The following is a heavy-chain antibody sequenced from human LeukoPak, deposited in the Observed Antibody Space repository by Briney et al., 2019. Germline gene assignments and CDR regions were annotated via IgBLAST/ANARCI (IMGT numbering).Heavy chain of an antibody. J-gene: IGHJ3*02. D-gene: IGHD1-1*01. CDR2: IYYSGST. V-gene: IGHV4-59*01. CDR3: ARDTHNWNDRAFDI. CDR1: GGSISSYY. Sequence: PSETLSLTCTVSGGSISSYYWSWIRQPPGKGLEWIGYIYYSGSTNYNPPLKSRVTISVVTSKNQFSLKLSSVTAADTAVYYCARDTHNWNDRAFDIWGQGTMVTVSS.